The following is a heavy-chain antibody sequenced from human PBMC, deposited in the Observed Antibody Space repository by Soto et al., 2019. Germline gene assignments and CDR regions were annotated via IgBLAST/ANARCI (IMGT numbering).Heavy chain of an antibody. CDR1: GYSFTSYW. V-gene: IGHV5-51*01. J-gene: IGHJ5*02. D-gene: IGHD3-3*01. CDR3: ARLSYYDFWRQNNWFDP. CDR2: IYPGDSDT. Sequence: GESLKISCKGSGYSFTSYWIGWVRQMPGKGLEWMGIIYPGDSDTRYSPSFQGQVTISADKSISTAYLQWSSLKASDTAMYYCARLSYYDFWRQNNWFDPWGQGTLVTVSS.